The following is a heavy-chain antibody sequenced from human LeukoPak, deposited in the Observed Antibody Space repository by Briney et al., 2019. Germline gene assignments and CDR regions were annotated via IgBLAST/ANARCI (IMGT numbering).Heavy chain of an antibody. CDR1: GGSISSGDYY. CDR3: ARELPYCSGGSCYSALFDC. V-gene: IGHV4-30-4*08. J-gene: IGHJ4*02. CDR2: IYYSGST. Sequence: KPSETLSLTCTVSGGSISSGDYYWSWIRQPPGKGLEWIGYIYYSGSTYYNPSLKSRVTISVDTSKNQFSLKLSSVTAADTAVYYCARELPYCSGGSCYSALFDCWGQGTLVTVSS. D-gene: IGHD2-15*01.